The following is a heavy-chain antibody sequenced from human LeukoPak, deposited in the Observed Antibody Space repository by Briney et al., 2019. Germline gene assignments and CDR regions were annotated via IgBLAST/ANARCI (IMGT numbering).Heavy chain of an antibody. CDR3: AKGGYSSSWFFDY. V-gene: IGHV3-74*01. CDR1: GFTFSSYW. J-gene: IGHJ4*02. CDR2: INSDGSST. Sequence: GGSLRLSCAASGFTFSSYWMHWVRQAPGKGLVWVSRINSDGSSTSYADSVKGRFTISRDNSKNTLYLQMNSLRAEDTAVYYCAKGGYSSSWFFDYWGQGTLVTVSS. D-gene: IGHD6-13*01.